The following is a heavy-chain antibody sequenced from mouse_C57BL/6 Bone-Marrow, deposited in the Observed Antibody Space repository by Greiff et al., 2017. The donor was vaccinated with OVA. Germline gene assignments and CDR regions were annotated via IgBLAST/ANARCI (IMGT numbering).Heavy chain of an antibody. Sequence: EVNLVESGGGLVKPGGSLKLSCAASGFTFSDYGMHWVRQAPEKGLEWVAYISSGSSTIYYADTVKGRFTISRDNAKNTLFLQMTSLRSEDTAMYYCAFYSNLYWYFDVWGTGTTVTVSS. CDR1: GFTFSDYG. D-gene: IGHD2-5*01. CDR3: AFYSNLYWYFDV. J-gene: IGHJ1*03. CDR2: ISSGSSTI. V-gene: IGHV5-17*01.